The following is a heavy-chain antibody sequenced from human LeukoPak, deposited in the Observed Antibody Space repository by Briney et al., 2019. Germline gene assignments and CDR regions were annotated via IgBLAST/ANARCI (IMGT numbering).Heavy chain of an antibody. D-gene: IGHD3-9*01. V-gene: IGHV4-59*08. J-gene: IGHJ4*02. Sequence: PSETLSLTCTVSGGSITSYYWSWIRQPPGKGLEWIGYINYSGTTNYNPSLKSRVTISVDTSKNQFSLKLSSVTAADTAVYYCARQYVLRYFDYWGQGTLVTVSS. CDR3: ARQYVLRYFDY. CDR1: GGSITSYY. CDR2: INYSGTT.